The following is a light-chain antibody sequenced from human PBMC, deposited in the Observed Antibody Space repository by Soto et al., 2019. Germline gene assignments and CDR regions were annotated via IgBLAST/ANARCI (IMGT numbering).Light chain of an antibody. J-gene: IGLJ3*02. V-gene: IGLV2-14*01. CDR3: ISYTSSSTWV. CDR2: EVS. CDR1: SSDVGGYNY. Sequence: QSVLTQPASVSGSPGQSIAISCTGTSSDVGGYNYVSWYQQHPGKAPKLMIYEVSNRPSGVSNRFSGSKSGNTASLTISGLLAEDEADYYCISYTSSSTWVFGGGTKVTVL.